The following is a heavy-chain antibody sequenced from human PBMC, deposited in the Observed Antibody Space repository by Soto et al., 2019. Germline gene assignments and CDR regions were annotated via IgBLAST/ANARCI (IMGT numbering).Heavy chain of an antibody. Sequence: SETLSLTSTVSGGSISSYYWSWIRQPPGKGLEWIGYIYDSGSTNYNPSLKSRVTISVDTSKNQFSLRLSSVTAADTAVYYCASRRDGYNGDWFDAWSQGTLDTVSS. CDR2: IYDSGST. D-gene: IGHD5-12*01. V-gene: IGHV4-59*08. CDR3: ASRRDGYNGDWFDA. J-gene: IGHJ5*02. CDR1: GGSISSYY.